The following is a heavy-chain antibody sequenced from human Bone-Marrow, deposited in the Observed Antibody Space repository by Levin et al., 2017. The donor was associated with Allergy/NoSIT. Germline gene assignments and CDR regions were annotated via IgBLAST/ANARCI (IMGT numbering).Heavy chain of an antibody. CDR3: ARGPGHYDSSGYYYIGHFDS. D-gene: IGHD3-22*01. CDR2: IWYDGSNK. CDR1: EFSISSYG. J-gene: IGHJ4*02. V-gene: IGHV3-33*01. Sequence: PGGPLRLSCAASEFSISSYGMHWVRQAPGKGLEWVAVIWYDGSNKYYADSVKGRFTISRDTSKNTVYLQMNSLRVEDTAVYYCARGPGHYDSSGYYYIGHFDSWGQGTLVTVSS.